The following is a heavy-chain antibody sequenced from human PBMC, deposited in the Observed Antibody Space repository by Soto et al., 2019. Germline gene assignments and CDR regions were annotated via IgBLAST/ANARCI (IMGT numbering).Heavy chain of an antibody. Sequence: QVQLQESGPGLVKPSRTLSLTCSVSGGSISSVGHYWTWIRQQPGKGLEWIGYIYYSGSTDYNPSLKSRVTISVDRSKNQFSLNLSSVTAADTAIYYCARESGGYDSSTRYGLDVWGQGTTVTVSS. CDR3: ARESGGYDSSTRYGLDV. CDR1: GGSISSVGHY. J-gene: IGHJ6*02. V-gene: IGHV4-31*03. D-gene: IGHD6-25*01. CDR2: IYYSGST.